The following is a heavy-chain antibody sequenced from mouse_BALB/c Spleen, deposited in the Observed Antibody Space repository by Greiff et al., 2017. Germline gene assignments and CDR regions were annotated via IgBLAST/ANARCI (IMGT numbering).Heavy chain of an antibody. CDR3: TRTVYYGNYYFDY. J-gene: IGHJ2*01. V-gene: IGHV1-69*02. CDR1: GYTFTSYW. D-gene: IGHD2-1*01. CDR2: IYPSDSYT. Sequence: QVHVKQPGAELVRPGASVKLSCKASGYTFTSYWINWVKQRPGQGLEWIGNIYPSDSYTNYNQKFKDKATLTVDKSSSTAYMQLSSPTSEDSAVYYCTRTVYYGNYYFDYWGQGTTLTVSS.